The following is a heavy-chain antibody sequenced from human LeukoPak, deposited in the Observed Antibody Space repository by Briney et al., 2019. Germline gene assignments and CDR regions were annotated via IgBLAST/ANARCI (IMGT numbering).Heavy chain of an antibody. Sequence: ASVKVSCKVSGYTLTGLSMHWVRQAPGKGLEWMGGFDPEDGETIYAQKFQGRVTMTEDTSTDTAYMELSSLRSEDTAVYYCATTHDYGDYWRGSNWFDPWGQGTLVTVSS. V-gene: IGHV1-24*01. CDR3: ATTHDYGDYWRGSNWFDP. CDR2: FDPEDGET. D-gene: IGHD4-17*01. CDR1: GYTLTGLS. J-gene: IGHJ5*02.